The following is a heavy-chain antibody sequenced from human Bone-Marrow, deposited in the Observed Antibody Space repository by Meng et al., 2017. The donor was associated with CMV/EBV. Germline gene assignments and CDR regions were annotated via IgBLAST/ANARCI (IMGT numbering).Heavy chain of an antibody. Sequence: YSFTSYWISGVRHMPGKGLEWMGRIDPSDSYTNYSPSFQGHVTISADKSISTAYLQWSSLKASDTAMYYCARHELWFGELSPQGFDPWGQGTLVTVSS. CDR3: ARHELWFGELSPQGFDP. CDR2: IDPSDSYT. CDR1: YSFTSYW. V-gene: IGHV5-10-1*01. D-gene: IGHD3-10*01. J-gene: IGHJ5*02.